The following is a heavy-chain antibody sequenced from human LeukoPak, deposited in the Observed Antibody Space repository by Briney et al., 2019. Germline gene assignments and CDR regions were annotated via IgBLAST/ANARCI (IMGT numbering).Heavy chain of an antibody. V-gene: IGHV3-21*01. D-gene: IGHD2-2*01. Sequence: GGSLRLSCAASGFTFSSYSMNWVRQAPGKGLEWVSSISSSSSYIYYADSVKGRFTIPRDNAKNSLYLQMNSLRAEDTAVYYCARDCSSTSCPNPAAFDIWGQGTMVTVSS. CDR2: ISSSSSYI. J-gene: IGHJ3*02. CDR3: ARDCSSTSCPNPAAFDI. CDR1: GFTFSSYS.